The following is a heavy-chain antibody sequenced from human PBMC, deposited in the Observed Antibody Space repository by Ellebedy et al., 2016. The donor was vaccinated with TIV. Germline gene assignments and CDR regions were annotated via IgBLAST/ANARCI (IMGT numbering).Heavy chain of an antibody. Sequence: PGGSLRLSCKGSGYRFTPYWIGWVRQMPGKGLELMGIIYPDDSETKYSPSFQGQVTMSVDKSTTTAYLQWSSLKASDTAIFYCARMLSTVTTGLHGFDVWGQGTVVTVSS. D-gene: IGHD4-17*01. CDR2: IYPDDSET. V-gene: IGHV5-51*01. CDR1: GYRFTPYW. J-gene: IGHJ3*01. CDR3: ARMLSTVTTGLHGFDV.